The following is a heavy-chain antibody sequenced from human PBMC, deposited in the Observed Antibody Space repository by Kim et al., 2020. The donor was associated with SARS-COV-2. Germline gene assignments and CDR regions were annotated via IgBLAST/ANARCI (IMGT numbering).Heavy chain of an antibody. Sequence: YASSVKGRFTICRDNSKNTVYLKMNSLRAEDTAVYYWARVPDHYYYAMDVWGQGTTVTVSS. CDR3: ARVPDHYYYAMDV. J-gene: IGHJ6*02. V-gene: IGHV3-53*01.